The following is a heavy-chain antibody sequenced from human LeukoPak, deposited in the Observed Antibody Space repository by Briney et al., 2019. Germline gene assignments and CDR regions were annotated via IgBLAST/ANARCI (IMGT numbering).Heavy chain of an antibody. Sequence: GGSLRLSCAASGNYWMHWVRQAPGKGLVWVSHINSDGSWTSYADSVKGRFTISKDNAKNTVYLQMNNLRAEDTAVYYCASFYETYWGRGTLVTVSS. CDR2: INSDGSWT. CDR3: ASFYETY. J-gene: IGHJ4*02. V-gene: IGHV3-74*01. D-gene: IGHD2/OR15-2a*01. CDR1: GNYW.